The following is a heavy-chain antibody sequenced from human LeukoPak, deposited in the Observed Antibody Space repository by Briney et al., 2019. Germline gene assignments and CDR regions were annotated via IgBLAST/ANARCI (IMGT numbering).Heavy chain of an antibody. CDR3: ARPGIAAAGSGVEGAFDI. J-gene: IGHJ3*02. Sequence: GGSLRLSCAASGFTFSSYAMSWVRQAPGKGLEWVSAISGSGGSTYYADSVKGRFTISRDNSKNTLYLQMNSLGAEDTAVYYCARPGIAAAGSGVEGAFDIWGQGTMVTVSS. CDR1: GFTFSSYA. V-gene: IGHV3-23*01. CDR2: ISGSGGST. D-gene: IGHD6-13*01.